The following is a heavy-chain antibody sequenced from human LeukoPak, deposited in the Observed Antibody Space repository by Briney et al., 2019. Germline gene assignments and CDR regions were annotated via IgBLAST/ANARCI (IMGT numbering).Heavy chain of an antibody. D-gene: IGHD3-22*01. CDR2: IYYSGST. V-gene: IGHV4-31*03. CDR3: ARVGSYYYDSSGYEDAFDI. J-gene: IGHJ3*02. CDR1: GGSISSGGYY. Sequence: SETLSLTCTVSGGSISSGGYYWSWIRQHPGKGLEWIGYIYYSGSTYYNPSLKSRVIISVDTSKNQFSLKLSSVTAADTAVYYCARVGSYYYDSSGYEDAFDIWGQGTMVTVSS.